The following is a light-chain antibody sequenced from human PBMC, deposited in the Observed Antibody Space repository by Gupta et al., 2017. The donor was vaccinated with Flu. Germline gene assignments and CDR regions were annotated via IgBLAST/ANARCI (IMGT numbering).Light chain of an antibody. J-gene: IGKJ1*01. V-gene: IGKV3-20*01. CDR3: QQFVSSPWT. CDR1: QSISSTY. Sequence: GTLSLSPGERATLSCRASQSISSTYLAWYQQTPGQAPRLLIYGASGRATGIPDRCSGSGSGTDFTLTISRLEPEDFAVYYCQQFVSSPWTFGQGTKVEIK. CDR2: GAS.